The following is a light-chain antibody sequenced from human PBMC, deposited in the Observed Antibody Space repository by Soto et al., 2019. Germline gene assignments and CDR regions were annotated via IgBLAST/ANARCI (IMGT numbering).Light chain of an antibody. Sequence: QSVLTQTPSVSWAPGQRFNISCTCIISNIGAGYDVHWYQHLPGGAPKLLNFGNTNRPSGVPDRFSASRSGTSASLAIAGLQAEDEGDYYCQSYESRLSPYLFGTGTKVNVL. CDR1: ISNIGAGYD. CDR2: GNT. V-gene: IGLV1-40*01. CDR3: QSYESRLSPYL. J-gene: IGLJ1*01.